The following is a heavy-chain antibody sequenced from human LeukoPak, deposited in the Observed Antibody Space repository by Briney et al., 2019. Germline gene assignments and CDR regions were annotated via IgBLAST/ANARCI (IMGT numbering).Heavy chain of an antibody. V-gene: IGHV1-69*06. J-gene: IGHJ4*02. D-gene: IGHD3-10*01. CDR1: GGTFSSYA. Sequence: ASVKVSCKASGGTFSSYAISWVRQAPGQGLEWMGGIIPIFGTANYAQKFQGRVTITADKSTSTAYMELRSLRSDDTAVYYCARVPSNIYGSGSYYYFDYWGQGTLVTVSS. CDR3: ARVPSNIYGSGSYYYFDY. CDR2: IIPIFGTA.